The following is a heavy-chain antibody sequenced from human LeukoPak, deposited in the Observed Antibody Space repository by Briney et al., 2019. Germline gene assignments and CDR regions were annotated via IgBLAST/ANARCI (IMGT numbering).Heavy chain of an antibody. CDR3: ARVVEDSSSGEAYNDY. J-gene: IGHJ4*02. CDR1: GFTFDDYA. D-gene: IGHD3-22*01. Sequence: GGSLRLSCAASGFTFDDYAMHWVRQAPGKGLEWVSGIRWDSGTIGYADSVKGRFTISRDNAKNSLYLQMNSLRAEDTAVYYCARVVEDSSSGEAYNDYWGQGTLVTVSS. CDR2: IRWDSGTI. V-gene: IGHV3-9*01.